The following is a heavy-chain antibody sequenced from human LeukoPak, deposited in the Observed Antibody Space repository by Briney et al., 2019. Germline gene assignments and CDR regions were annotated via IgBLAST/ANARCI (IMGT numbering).Heavy chain of an antibody. CDR1: GGTFSSYA. J-gene: IGHJ4*02. CDR3: ARVTVTTTIEHY. Sequence: ASVKVSCKASGGTFSSYAISWVRQAPGQGLEWMGGISPIFGTANYAQRFQGRVTITTDESTSTAYMELSSLRSEDTAVYYCARVTVTTTIEHYWGQGTLVTVSS. CDR2: ISPIFGTA. V-gene: IGHV1-69*05. D-gene: IGHD4-17*01.